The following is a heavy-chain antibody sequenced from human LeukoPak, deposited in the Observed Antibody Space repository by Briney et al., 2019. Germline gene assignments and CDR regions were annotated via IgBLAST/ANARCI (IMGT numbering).Heavy chain of an antibody. D-gene: IGHD6-13*01. Sequence: GGSLRLSCAASGLTFSRHVMSWVRQAPGKGLEWVSAISGTGGDTYYADSVKGRFTISRDNSKNTLYPQMNNLRAEDTAVYYCSLVPNYWGQGTLVTVSS. CDR3: SLVPNY. V-gene: IGHV3-23*01. CDR1: GLTFSRHV. CDR2: ISGTGGDT. J-gene: IGHJ4*02.